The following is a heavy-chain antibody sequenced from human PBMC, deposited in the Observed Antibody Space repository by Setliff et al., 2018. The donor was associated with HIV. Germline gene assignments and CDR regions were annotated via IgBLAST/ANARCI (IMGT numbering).Heavy chain of an antibody. CDR1: GDSIGSSIYY. Sequence: SLTCAVSGDSIGSSIYYWGWVRQPPGKGLERLGEINHSGSTNYNPSLKSRVTISVDTSKNHFSLKLSSVTAADTAVYYCARRSTWIVVVIGSWVDPWGQGTLVTGS. J-gene: IGHJ5*02. V-gene: IGHV4-39*07. CDR3: ARRSTWIVVVIGSWVDP. CDR2: INHSGST. D-gene: IGHD3-22*01.